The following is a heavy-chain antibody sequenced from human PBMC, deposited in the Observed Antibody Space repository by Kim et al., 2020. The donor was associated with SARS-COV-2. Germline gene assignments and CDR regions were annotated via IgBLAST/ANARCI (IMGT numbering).Heavy chain of an antibody. CDR3: ARGSYASGMDV. J-gene: IGHJ6*02. CDR2: IYDSGTT. CDR1: GGSINNVGYS. D-gene: IGHD3-16*01. V-gene: IGHV4-30-2*01. Sequence: TMSLTCAVSGGSINNVGYSWSLIRQLPGMGLEWIGYIYDSGTTYYSPSLKSRVTISLDRSRTQFFLNLNSVTAADTAVYYCARGSYASGMDVWGQGTAVTVSS.